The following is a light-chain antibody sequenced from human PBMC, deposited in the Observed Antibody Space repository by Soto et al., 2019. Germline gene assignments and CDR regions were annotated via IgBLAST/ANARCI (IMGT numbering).Light chain of an antibody. CDR2: EVS. V-gene: IGLV2-14*01. CDR1: SSDVGGYNY. CDR3: SSYTSSSTPYV. Sequence: QSALTQPASVSGSPGQSITISCTGTSSDVGGYNYVSWYQQHPGKAPKLMIYEVSNRPSGVSNRFSGSKSANTASLTISGLQAEDEADDYCSSYTSSSTPYVFGTGTKVTVL. J-gene: IGLJ1*01.